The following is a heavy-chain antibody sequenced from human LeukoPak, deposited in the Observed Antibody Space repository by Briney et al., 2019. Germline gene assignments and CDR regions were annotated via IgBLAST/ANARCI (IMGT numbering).Heavy chain of an antibody. CDR2: INHSGST. D-gene: IGHD3-3*01. V-gene: IGHV4-34*01. Sequence: PGGSLRLSCAASGFTFSDYYMSWIRQAPGKGLEWIGEINHSGSTNYTPSLKSRVTISVDTSKNQFSLKLSSVTAADTAVYYCARGQSDYYMDVWGKGTTVTVSS. CDR1: GFTFSDYY. CDR3: ARGQSDYYMDV. J-gene: IGHJ6*03.